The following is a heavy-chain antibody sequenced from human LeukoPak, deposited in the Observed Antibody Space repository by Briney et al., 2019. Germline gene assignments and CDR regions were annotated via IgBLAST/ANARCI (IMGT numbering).Heavy chain of an antibody. CDR2: MYYSGST. Sequence: PSQTLSLTCTVSGGSISSGDYYWSWIRQPPGKGLEWIAYMYYSGSTYYNPSLKSRVTMSAHTSKNRLSLKPSSVTAADTAVYYCARPYYYDSRIDPWGQGILVTVSS. V-gene: IGHV4-30-4*01. CDR1: GGSISSGDYY. J-gene: IGHJ5*02. CDR3: ARPYYYDSRIDP. D-gene: IGHD3-22*01.